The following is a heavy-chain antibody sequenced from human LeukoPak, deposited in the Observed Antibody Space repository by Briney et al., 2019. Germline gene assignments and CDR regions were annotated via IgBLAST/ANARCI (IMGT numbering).Heavy chain of an antibody. CDR2: IYYSGST. CDR3: AREGRAAPEIDY. D-gene: IGHD3-10*01. Sequence: MPSETLSLTCTVSGGSISSSSYYWGWIRQPPGKGLEWIGSIYYSGSTYYNPSLKSRVTISVDTSKNQFSLKLSSVTAADTAVYYCAREGRAAPEIDYWGQGTLVTVSS. J-gene: IGHJ4*02. V-gene: IGHV4-39*07. CDR1: GGSISSSSYY.